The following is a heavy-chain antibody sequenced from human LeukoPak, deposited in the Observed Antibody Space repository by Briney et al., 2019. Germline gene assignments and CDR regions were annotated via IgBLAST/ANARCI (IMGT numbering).Heavy chain of an antibody. Sequence: RGSLRLSCAASGFTVSSNYMSCGRQAPGKGLEWVSVIYSGGSTYYADSVKGRFTISRDNSKNTLYLQMNSLRAEDTAVYYCARWSATADYWGQGTLVTVSS. CDR3: ARWSATADY. D-gene: IGHD2-21*02. CDR1: GFTVSSNY. J-gene: IGHJ4*02. V-gene: IGHV3-66*01. CDR2: IYSGGST.